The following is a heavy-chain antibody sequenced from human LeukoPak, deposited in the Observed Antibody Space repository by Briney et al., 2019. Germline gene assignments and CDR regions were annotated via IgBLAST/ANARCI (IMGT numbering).Heavy chain of an antibody. CDR2: IDPSDSYT. V-gene: IGHV5-10-1*01. J-gene: IGHJ4*02. CDR3: ARHPEQSSGY. Sequence: GESLRISCKGSGYHFTNYWISWGRQMPGKGLEWMGRIDPSDSYTNYSPSFQGHVTISADKSISTAYLQWSSLKASDTAMYYCARHPEQSSGYWGQGTLVTVSS. D-gene: IGHD6-19*01. CDR1: GYHFTNYW.